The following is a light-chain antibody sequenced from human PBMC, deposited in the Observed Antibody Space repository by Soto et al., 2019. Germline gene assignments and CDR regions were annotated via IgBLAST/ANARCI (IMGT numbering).Light chain of an antibody. CDR1: QSVLYSSNNKNY. Sequence: DIVMTQSPDSLAVSLGERATINCKSSQSVLYSSNNKNYLAWYQQKPGQPPKLLIYWASTRESGVPDRFSGSGSGTDFTLTISSLQAEDVAVYYCQQYYSTPLXYGGGTKLDI. CDR3: QQYYSTPLX. CDR2: WAS. J-gene: IGKJ4*01. V-gene: IGKV4-1*01.